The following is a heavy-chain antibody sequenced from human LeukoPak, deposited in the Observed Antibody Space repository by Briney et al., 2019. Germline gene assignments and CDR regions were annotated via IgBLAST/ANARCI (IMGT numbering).Heavy chain of an antibody. CDR2: INPSSGGT. Sequence: ASVKVSCKAAGYTFTGYSMHSVRQAPGQGVEWMGRINPSSGGTNYAQKFQGRVTMTRDTSINTAYMELRRLRSDDTAVYYCARGGVVVLGVMDIWGQGTMVTVSS. CDR1: GYTFTGYS. J-gene: IGHJ3*02. V-gene: IGHV1-2*06. D-gene: IGHD2-15*01. CDR3: ARGGVVVLGVMDI.